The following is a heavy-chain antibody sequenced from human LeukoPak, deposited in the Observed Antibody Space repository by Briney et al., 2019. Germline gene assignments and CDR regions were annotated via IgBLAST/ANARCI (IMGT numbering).Heavy chain of an antibody. V-gene: IGHV3-30-3*01. D-gene: IGHD4-11*01. CDR2: ISYDGSNK. J-gene: IGHJ4*02. Sequence: PGGSLRLSCAASGFTFSSYAMHWVRQAPGKGLEWVAVISYDGSNKYYADSVKGRFIISRDNSKNTLYLQMNSLRAEDTAVYYCARYSNYGGGDYWGQGTLVTVSP. CDR3: ARYSNYGGGDY. CDR1: GFTFSSYA.